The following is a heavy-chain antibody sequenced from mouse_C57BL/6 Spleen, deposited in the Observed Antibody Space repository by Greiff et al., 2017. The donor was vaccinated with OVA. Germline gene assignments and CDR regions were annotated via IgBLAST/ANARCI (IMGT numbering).Heavy chain of an antibody. CDR2: INPNNGGT. J-gene: IGHJ4*01. CDR1: GYTFTDYN. Sequence: VQLQQSGPELVKPGASVKMSCKASGYTFTDYNMHWVKQSHGKSLEWIGYINPNNGGTSYNQKFKGKATLTVNKSSSTAYMELRSLTSEDSAVYYCARWEIYDGYYAMDYWGQGTSVTVSS. CDR3: ARWEIYDGYYAMDY. V-gene: IGHV1-22*01. D-gene: IGHD2-3*01.